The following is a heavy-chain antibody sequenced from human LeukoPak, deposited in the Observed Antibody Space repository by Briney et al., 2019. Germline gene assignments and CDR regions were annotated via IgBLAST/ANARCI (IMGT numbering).Heavy chain of an antibody. Sequence: KPSETLSLTCTGSGGSMSSYYWSWIRQPPGKGLEWIGYVYYTGSTSYNPSLKSRVTVSVDTSQYQFSLKLTSVTAADTAVYYCARWGVQEWDYWGQGTLVTVSS. CDR1: GGSMSSYY. CDR3: ARWGVQEWDY. V-gene: IGHV4-59*01. J-gene: IGHJ4*02. CDR2: VYYTGST. D-gene: IGHD3-10*01.